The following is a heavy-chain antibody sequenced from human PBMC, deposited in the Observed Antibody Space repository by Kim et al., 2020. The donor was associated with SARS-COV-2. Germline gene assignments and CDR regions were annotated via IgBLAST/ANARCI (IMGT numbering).Heavy chain of an antibody. CDR3: ARDGGSSGMDV. D-gene: IGHD3-3*01. Sequence: GGSLRLSCAASGFTFSSYGMHWVRQAPGKGLAWVAIISYDGSNKYYADSVKGRFTISRDNSKNTLYLQMNSLRADDTAVYYCARDGGSSGMDVWGQGTTVTVSS. CDR2: ISYDGSNK. V-gene: IGHV3-30*03. J-gene: IGHJ6*02. CDR1: GFTFSSYG.